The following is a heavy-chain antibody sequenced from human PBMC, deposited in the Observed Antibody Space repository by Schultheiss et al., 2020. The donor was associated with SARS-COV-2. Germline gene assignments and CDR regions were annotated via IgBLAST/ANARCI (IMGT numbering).Heavy chain of an antibody. CDR3: TTDADYGGNGDY. CDR2: IKSKTDGGTT. Sequence: ETLSLTCTVSGGSLSGYYWSWIRQPPGKGLEWIGRIKSKTDGGTTDYAAPVKGRFTISRDDSKNTLYLQMNSLKTEDTAVYYCTTDADYGGNGDYWGQGTLVTVSS. V-gene: IGHV3-15*01. J-gene: IGHJ4*02. CDR1: GGSLSGYY. D-gene: IGHD4-23*01.